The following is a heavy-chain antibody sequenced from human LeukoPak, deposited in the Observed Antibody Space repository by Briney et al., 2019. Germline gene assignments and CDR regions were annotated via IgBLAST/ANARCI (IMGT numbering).Heavy chain of an antibody. J-gene: IGHJ4*02. CDR1: GFSLSTIGVG. Sequence: SGPTLVNPTQTLTLTCTFSGFSLSTIGVGVGWIRQPPGKALGWLALIYWDDDKRYSPSLKSRLTITKDISKNQVVLTMTNMDPVDTATYYCAHRQGSGDYWGYWGQGTLVTVSS. CDR2: IYWDDDK. V-gene: IGHV2-5*02. CDR3: AHRQGSGDYWGY. D-gene: IGHD2-15*01.